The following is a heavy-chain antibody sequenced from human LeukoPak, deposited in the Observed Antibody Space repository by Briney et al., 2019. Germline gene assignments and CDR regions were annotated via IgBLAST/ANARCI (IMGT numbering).Heavy chain of an antibody. Sequence: SETLSLTCTVSGGSISSYYWSWIRQPPGKGLEWIGEINHSGSTNYNPSLKSRVTISVDTSKNQFSLKLSSVTAADTAVYYCARHGLMGRYDSSGYYYRWGQGTLVTVSS. J-gene: IGHJ4*02. CDR3: ARHGLMGRYDSSGYYYR. CDR2: INHSGST. CDR1: GGSISSYY. D-gene: IGHD3-22*01. V-gene: IGHV4-34*01.